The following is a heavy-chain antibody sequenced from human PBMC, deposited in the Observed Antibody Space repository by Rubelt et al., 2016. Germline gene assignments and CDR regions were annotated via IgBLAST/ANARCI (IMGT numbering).Heavy chain of an antibody. CDR1: GASISSSSYY. Sequence: QLQLQESGPGLVKPSETLSLTCTVSGASISSSSYYWGWIRQPPGKGLEWIGSIYYSGSTYYNPSLKCRVTISVATSKNQFSLKLSSVTAADTAVYYCARRPPYDRSYVDYWGQGTLVTVSS. CDR3: ARRPPYDRSYVDY. D-gene: IGHD3-3*01. J-gene: IGHJ4*02. CDR2: IYYSGST. V-gene: IGHV4-39*01.